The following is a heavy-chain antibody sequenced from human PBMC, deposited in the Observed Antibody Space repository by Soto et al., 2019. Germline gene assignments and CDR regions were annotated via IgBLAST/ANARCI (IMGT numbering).Heavy chain of an antibody. CDR1: GFTFSSYG. CDR2: ISYDGSNK. CDR3: AKGDSGYDYNRHYYYMDV. D-gene: IGHD5-12*01. Sequence: GGSLRLSCAASGFTFSSYGMHWVRQAPGKGLEWVAVISYDGSNKYYADSVKGRFTISRDNSKNTLYLQMNSLRAEDTAVYYCAKGDSGYDYNRHYYYMDVWGKGTTVTVSS. J-gene: IGHJ6*03. V-gene: IGHV3-30*18.